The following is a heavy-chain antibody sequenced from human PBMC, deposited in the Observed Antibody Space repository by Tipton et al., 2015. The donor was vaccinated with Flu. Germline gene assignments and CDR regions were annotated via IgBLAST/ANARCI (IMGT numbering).Heavy chain of an antibody. D-gene: IGHD3-3*01. J-gene: IGHJ5*02. V-gene: IGHV4-4*07. CDR1: GGSISSYY. CDR2: IYTSGST. CDR3: ARGRPNYDFWSRRGFDP. Sequence: TLSLTCTVSGGSISSYYWSWIRQPAGKGLEWIGRIYTSGSTNYNPSLKSRVTMSVDTSKNQFSLKLSSVTAADTAVYYCARGRPNYDFWSRRGFDPWGQGTLVTVSS.